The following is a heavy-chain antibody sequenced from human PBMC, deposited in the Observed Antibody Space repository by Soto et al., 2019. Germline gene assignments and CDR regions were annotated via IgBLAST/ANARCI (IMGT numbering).Heavy chain of an antibody. CDR3: ARVRYDRSGFDH. D-gene: IGHD3-22*01. CDR1: GDSISRSHW. Sequence: QVQLQESGPGLVRPSGALSVTCAVSGDSISRSHWWSWVRQSPGKGLEWIGEISHSGITNYNPSLKSRVTISGDKSKNQLSLKLTSVTAADTAVYDCARVRYDRSGFDHWGHGTLVSVSS. J-gene: IGHJ4*01. CDR2: ISHSGIT. V-gene: IGHV4-4*02.